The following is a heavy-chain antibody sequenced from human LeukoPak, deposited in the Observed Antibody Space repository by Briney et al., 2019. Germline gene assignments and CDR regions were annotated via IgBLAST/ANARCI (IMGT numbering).Heavy chain of an antibody. Sequence: GGSLRLFCAASGFNFNAYGVSWVRQAPGKGLEWVSTVSGTGADTYYADSVRGRFTISRDNSKNTLSLQIDNLRAEDTAVYYCTKDASIWGQGTMVTVSS. J-gene: IGHJ3*02. CDR1: GFNFNAYG. V-gene: IGHV3-23*01. CDR3: TKDASI. CDR2: VSGTGADT.